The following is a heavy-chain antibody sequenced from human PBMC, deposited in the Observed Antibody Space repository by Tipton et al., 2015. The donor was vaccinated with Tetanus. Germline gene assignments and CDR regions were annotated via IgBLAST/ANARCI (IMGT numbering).Heavy chain of an antibody. CDR1: GFTFNTYS. V-gene: IGHV3-48*02. J-gene: IGHJ3*02. CDR2: ISSDGTTI. D-gene: IGHD3-3*01. Sequence: SLRLSCAASGFTFNTYSMHWVRQAPGKGLEWVSDISSDGTTIYYADSVKGRFTISRDNAKNSLYLQMNSLRDEDTAVYYCAREAARDAVYGVVSASDIWGQGTMVTVSS. CDR3: AREAARDAVYGVVSASDI.